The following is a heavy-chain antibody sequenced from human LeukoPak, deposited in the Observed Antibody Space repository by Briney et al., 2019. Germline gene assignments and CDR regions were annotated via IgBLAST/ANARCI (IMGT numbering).Heavy chain of an antibody. J-gene: IGHJ5*02. CDR1: NAFITSSSYY. CDR2: ISYTGST. Sequence: SETLSLTCTVSNAFITSSSYYWGWIRQPPGKGLEWIGSISYTGSTYYNPSLKSRVTISVDTSKNQFSLKLSSVTAADTAVYYCARDPQYHRPAGWFDPWGRGTLVTVSS. V-gene: IGHV4-39*01. CDR3: ARDPQYHRPAGWFDP. D-gene: IGHD2-2*01.